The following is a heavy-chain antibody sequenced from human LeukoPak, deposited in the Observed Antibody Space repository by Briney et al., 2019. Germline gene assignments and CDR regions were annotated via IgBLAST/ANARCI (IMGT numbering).Heavy chain of an antibody. V-gene: IGHV3-53*01. CDR3: ARDGTAAAGFDY. D-gene: IGHD6-13*01. CDR1: GFTVSSNY. CDR2: IYSGGST. Sequence: GGSLRLSCAASGFTVSSNYVSWVRQAPGKGLEWVSVIYSGGSTYYADSVKGRFTISRDNSKNTLYLQMNSLRAEDTAVYYCARDGTAAAGFDYWGQGTLVTVSS. J-gene: IGHJ4*02.